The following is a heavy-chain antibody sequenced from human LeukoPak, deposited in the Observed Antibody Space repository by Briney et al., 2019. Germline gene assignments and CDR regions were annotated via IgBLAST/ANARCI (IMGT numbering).Heavy chain of an antibody. CDR2: ISGGGGST. V-gene: IGHV3-23*01. Sequence: GGSLRLSCAASGFTFSSYGMSWVRQAPGKGLEWVSAISGGGGSTYYADSVKGRCTISRDNAKNTLYLQMNSLRAEDTAVYYCTHLGWFDPWGQGTLVTVSS. J-gene: IGHJ5*02. CDR1: GFTFSSYG. CDR3: THLGWFDP.